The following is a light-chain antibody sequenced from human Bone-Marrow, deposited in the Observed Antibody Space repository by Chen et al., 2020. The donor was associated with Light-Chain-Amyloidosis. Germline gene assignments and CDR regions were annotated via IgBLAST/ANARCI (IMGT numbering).Light chain of an antibody. V-gene: IGLV3-25*03. CDR1: DLPTKY. CDR3: QSADSSGTYEVI. Sequence: SYELTQPPSVSGYPGQTARITCSGDDLPTKYAYWYQQKPGQAPVLVIHRDTERPSGISERFSGSSSGTTAKLTISGVQAEDEADYHCQSADSSGTYEVIFGGGTKLTVL. J-gene: IGLJ2*01. CDR2: RDT.